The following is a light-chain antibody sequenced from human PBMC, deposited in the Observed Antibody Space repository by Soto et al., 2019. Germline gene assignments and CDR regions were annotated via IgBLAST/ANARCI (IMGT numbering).Light chain of an antibody. Sequence: DIQMTQSPSSLSASVGDRVTITCRASQTISSYLNWYQQKPGKVPKLLIYASTNLQSGVPLRFSGLGAGTDFTLTIRNLQPEDFATYYCQQTYSSPITFGQGTRLEI. V-gene: IGKV1-39*01. CDR1: QTISSY. CDR3: QQTYSSPIT. J-gene: IGKJ5*01. CDR2: AST.